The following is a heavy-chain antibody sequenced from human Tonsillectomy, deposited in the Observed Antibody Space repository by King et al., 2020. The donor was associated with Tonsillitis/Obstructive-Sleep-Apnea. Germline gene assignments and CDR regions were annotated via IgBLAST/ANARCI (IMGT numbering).Heavy chain of an antibody. CDR2: IYYSGST. D-gene: IGHD1-26*01. Sequence: VQLQESGPGLVKPSETLSLTCTVSGGSISSYYWSWIRPPPGKGLGWIGDIYYSGSTNYNPSLKSRVTISVDTSKNQFSLKLSSVTAADTAVYYCASYTWGATTKFDYWGQGTLVTVSS. CDR3: ASYTWGATTKFDY. CDR1: GGSISSYY. J-gene: IGHJ4*02. V-gene: IGHV4-59*08.